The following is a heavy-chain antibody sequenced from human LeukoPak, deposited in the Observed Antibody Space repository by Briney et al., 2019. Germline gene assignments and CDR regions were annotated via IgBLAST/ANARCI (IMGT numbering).Heavy chain of an antibody. CDR3: VRDSSGWYYNWFDP. D-gene: IGHD6-19*01. V-gene: IGHV3-74*01. J-gene: IGHJ5*02. CDR2: IKSDGTGT. Sequence: GGSLRPSCAASGFTFSSYWMHWVRQAPGKGLVWVSRIKSDGTGTSYADSVKGRFTISRDNAKNTVYVQMNSLRVEDTAAYYCVRDSSGWYYNWFDPWGQGTLVTVSS. CDR1: GFTFSSYW.